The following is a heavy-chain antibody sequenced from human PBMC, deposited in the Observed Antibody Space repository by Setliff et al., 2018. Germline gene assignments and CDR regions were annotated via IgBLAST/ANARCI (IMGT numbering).Heavy chain of an antibody. D-gene: IGHD3-10*01. V-gene: IGHV4-39*07. CDR2: IYHTGIT. J-gene: IGHJ4*02. CDR3: AREPATIGEFPLYYFDK. CDR1: GGSINTYPYY. Sequence: SETLSLTCTVSGGSINTYPYYWGWIRQPPGKGLEWIGNIYHTGITYYNPSLETRVTISVDTSKNQFSLNLTSVTAADTAVYFCAREPATIGEFPLYYFDKWGQGIPVTVSS.